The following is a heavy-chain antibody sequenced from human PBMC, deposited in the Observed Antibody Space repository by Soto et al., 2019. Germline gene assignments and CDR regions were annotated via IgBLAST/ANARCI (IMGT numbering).Heavy chain of an antibody. CDR1: GFTFSSYA. CDR3: ARDEGTDNCNYIGSQYYHYYYGMEV. V-gene: IGHV3-30-3*01. J-gene: IGHJ6*04. Sequence: WGSLRLSCAASGFTFSSYAMHWVRQDPGKGLEWVAVISYDVSNKYYADSVKGRFTISRDNSMNTLYLQMNSLRAEDTAVYYCARDEGTDNCNYIGSQYYHYYYGMEVWGNGTPVTVSA. CDR2: ISYDVSNK. D-gene: IGHD1-7*01.